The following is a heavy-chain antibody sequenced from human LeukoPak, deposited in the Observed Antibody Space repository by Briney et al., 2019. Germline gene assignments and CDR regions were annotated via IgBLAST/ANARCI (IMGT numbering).Heavy chain of an antibody. CDR2: ISGSGDGT. D-gene: IGHD3-22*01. J-gene: IGHJ4*02. CDR1: GFTFSSPA. Sequence: GGSLRLSCAASGFTFSSPAMSWVRQAPGKGLEWVSVISGSGDGTNYADSVKGRFTISRDNAKNSLYLQMNSLRAEDTAVYYCARAGYYDSSGYYLDYWGQGTLVTVSS. CDR3: ARAGYYDSSGYYLDY. V-gene: IGHV3-23*01.